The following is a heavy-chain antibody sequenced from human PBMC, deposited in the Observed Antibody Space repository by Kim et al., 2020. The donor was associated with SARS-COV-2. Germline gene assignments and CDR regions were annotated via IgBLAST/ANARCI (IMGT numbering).Heavy chain of an antibody. CDR1: GYTFTSYY. Sequence: ASVKVSCKASGYTFTSYYMHWVRQAPGQGLEWMGIINPSGGSTSYAQKFQGRVTMTRDTSTSTVYMELSSQRSEDTAVYYCARDLSRAVAENYYYYGMDVWGQGTTVTVSS. V-gene: IGHV1-46*01. D-gene: IGHD6-19*01. CDR3: ARDLSRAVAENYYYYGMDV. J-gene: IGHJ6*02. CDR2: INPSGGST.